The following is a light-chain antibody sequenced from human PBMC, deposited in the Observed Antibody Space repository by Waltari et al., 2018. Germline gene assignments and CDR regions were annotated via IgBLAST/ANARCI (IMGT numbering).Light chain of an antibody. CDR3: AAGDASLSAWL. CDR1: SSNIGSNY. J-gene: IGLJ3*02. V-gene: IGLV1-47*01. Sequence: QSVLTQPPSASGTPGQRVTISCSGSSSNIGSNYVYWYQHLPGTAPKLLIYRNNQRPSGVPGRFSGSKSDTSASLAISGLRSEDEADYYCAAGDASLSAWLFGGGTKVTVL. CDR2: RNN.